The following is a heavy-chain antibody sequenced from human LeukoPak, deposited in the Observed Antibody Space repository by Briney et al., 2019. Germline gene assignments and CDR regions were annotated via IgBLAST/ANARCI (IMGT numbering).Heavy chain of an antibody. CDR3: ARDDYYGSGSYWPLYYYYGMDV. V-gene: IGHV4-38-2*02. CDR1: GYSISSGYY. CDR2: IYHSGST. D-gene: IGHD3-10*01. Sequence: SETLSLTCAVSGYSISSGYYWGWIRQPPGKGLEWIGSIYHSGSTYYNPSLKGRVTISVDTSKNQFSLKLSSVTAADTAVYYCARDDYYGSGSYWPLYYYYGMDVWGKGTTVTVSS. J-gene: IGHJ6*04.